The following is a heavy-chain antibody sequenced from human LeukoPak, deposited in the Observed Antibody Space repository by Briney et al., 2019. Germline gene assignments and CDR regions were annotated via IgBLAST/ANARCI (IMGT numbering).Heavy chain of an antibody. CDR2: VYNSGTT. J-gene: IGHJ5*02. CDR3: ARGGRTARRGFDP. D-gene: IGHD6-6*01. V-gene: IGHV4-39*07. CDR1: GGSISGTSYY. Sequence: SETLSLTCTVSGGSISGTSYYWGWIRQPPGKDLEWIGSVYNSGTTYYNPSLMSRVTMSVDTSKNQFSLKLSSVTAADTAVYYCARGGRTARRGFDPWGQGTLVTVSS.